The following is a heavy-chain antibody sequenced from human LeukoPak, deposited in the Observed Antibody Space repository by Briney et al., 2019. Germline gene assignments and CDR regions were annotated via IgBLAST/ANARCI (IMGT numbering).Heavy chain of an antibody. V-gene: IGHV4-39*07. D-gene: IGHD4-17*01. CDR2: IYYSGST. Sequence: PSETLSLTCTVSGGSISSSSYYWGWIRQPPGKGLEWIGSIYYSGSTYYNPSLKSRVTISVDTSKNQFSLKLSSVTAADTAVYYCARDSADGDSTYGYWGQGTLVTVSS. CDR1: GGSISSSSYY. J-gene: IGHJ4*02. CDR3: ARDSADGDSTYGY.